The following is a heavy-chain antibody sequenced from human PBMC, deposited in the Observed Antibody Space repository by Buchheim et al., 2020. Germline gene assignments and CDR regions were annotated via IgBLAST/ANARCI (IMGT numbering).Heavy chain of an antibody. CDR3: VRVSDSNGYLNRPFDY. J-gene: IGHJ4*02. D-gene: IGHD3-22*01. V-gene: IGHV4-59*01. CDR1: GGSISNYY. Sequence: QVQLQESGPGLVKPSETLSLTCTVSGGSISNYYWSWIRQPPGKGLEWIGYIYYRGSTNYNPSLKSRVTISVDTSKNQFSLYLSSVTAADTAVYYCVRVSDSNGYLNRPFDYWGQGTL. CDR2: IYYRGST.